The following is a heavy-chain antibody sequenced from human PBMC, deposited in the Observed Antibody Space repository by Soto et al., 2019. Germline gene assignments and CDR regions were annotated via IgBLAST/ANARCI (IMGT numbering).Heavy chain of an antibody. J-gene: IGHJ4*02. CDR1: GYTFTSYC. V-gene: IGHV1-18*01. Sequence: GASVKVSCKASGYTFTSYCISWVRQAPGQGLEWMGWISAYNGNTNYAQKLQGRVTMTTDTSTSTAYMELRSLRSDDTAVYYCARAALDSGYEYFDYWGQGTLVTVSS. CDR2: ISAYNGNT. D-gene: IGHD5-12*01. CDR3: ARAALDSGYEYFDY.